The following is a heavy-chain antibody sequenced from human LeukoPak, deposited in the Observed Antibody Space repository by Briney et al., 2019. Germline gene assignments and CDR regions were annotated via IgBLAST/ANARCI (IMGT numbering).Heavy chain of an antibody. CDR3: ARERLGWFGEFPY. D-gene: IGHD3-10*01. V-gene: IGHV4-34*01. CDR1: AGSLSGYY. J-gene: IGHJ4*02. Sequence: SETLSLTCAVYAGSLSGYYWSWVRQPPGKGLEWIGEINHSGSTNYNPYLKSRVTISVDTSKNQFSLKLSSVTAADTAVYYCARERLGWFGEFPYWGQGTLVTVSS. CDR2: INHSGST.